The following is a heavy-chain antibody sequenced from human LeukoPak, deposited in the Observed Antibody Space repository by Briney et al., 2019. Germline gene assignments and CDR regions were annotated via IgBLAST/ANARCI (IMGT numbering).Heavy chain of an antibody. J-gene: IGHJ4*02. CDR2: IYYSGST. CDR3: ARHSPYSSSWYALDY. D-gene: IGHD6-13*01. CDR1: GGSISSSSSY. Sequence: SETLSLTCSVSGGSISSSSSYWGWIRQPPGKGLEWIGNIYYSGSTYYNPSLKSRVTISVDTSKNQFSLKLSSVTAADTAVYYCARHSPYSSSWYALDYWGQGTLVTVSS. V-gene: IGHV4-39*01.